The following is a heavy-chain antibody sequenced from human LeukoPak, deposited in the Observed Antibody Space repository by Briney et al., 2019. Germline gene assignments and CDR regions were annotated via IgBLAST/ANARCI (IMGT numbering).Heavy chain of an antibody. CDR3: ARLSVTMVRGVITKSADY. CDR1: GGSFSGYY. Sequence: PSETLSLTCAVYGGSFSGYYWSWIRQPPGKGLEWIGEINHSGSTNYNPSLKSRVTISVDTSKNQFSLKLSSVTAADTAVYYCARLSVTMVRGVITKSADYWGQGTLVTVSS. J-gene: IGHJ4*02. D-gene: IGHD3-10*01. CDR2: INHSGST. V-gene: IGHV4-34*01.